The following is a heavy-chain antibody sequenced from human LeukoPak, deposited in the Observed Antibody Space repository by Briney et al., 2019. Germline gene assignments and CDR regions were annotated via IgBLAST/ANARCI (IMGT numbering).Heavy chain of an antibody. D-gene: IGHD3-16*02. V-gene: IGHV4-34*01. CDR1: DGSFSGYY. CDR2: INHSGST. Sequence: SETLSLTCAVYDGSFSGYYWSWIRQPPGKGLEWIGEINHSGSTNYNPPLKSRVTISVDTSKNQFSLKLSSVTAADTAVYYCARGSYDYVWGSYRFNYWGQGTLVTVSS. J-gene: IGHJ4*02. CDR3: ARGSYDYVWGSYRFNY.